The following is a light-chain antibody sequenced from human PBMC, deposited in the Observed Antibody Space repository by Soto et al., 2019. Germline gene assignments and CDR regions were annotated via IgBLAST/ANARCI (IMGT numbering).Light chain of an antibody. Sequence: QSVLTQPPSASGSPGQSVTISCTGTSGDVGAYDYVSWYQQHPGKAPKLLIYEVTRRPLGVPDRFSGSKSGNAASLTVSGLQAEDEADYYCGSHAGSNFPYVFGTGTKVTVL. CDR1: SGDVGAYDY. V-gene: IGLV2-8*01. CDR2: EVT. CDR3: GSHAGSNFPYV. J-gene: IGLJ1*01.